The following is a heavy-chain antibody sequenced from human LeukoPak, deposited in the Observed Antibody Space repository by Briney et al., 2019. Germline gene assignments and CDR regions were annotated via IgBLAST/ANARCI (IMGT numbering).Heavy chain of an antibody. D-gene: IGHD3-10*01. J-gene: IGHJ4*02. Sequence: PGGSLRLSCAASGFTFISYWMSWVRQAPGKGLEWVANIKQDGSEKYYVDSVKGRFTISIDNAKNSLYLQMNSLRAEDTAVYYCARDLIGSGSYYNWGQGTLVTVSS. CDR3: ARDLIGSGSYYN. CDR2: IKQDGSEK. V-gene: IGHV3-7*01. CDR1: GFTFISYW.